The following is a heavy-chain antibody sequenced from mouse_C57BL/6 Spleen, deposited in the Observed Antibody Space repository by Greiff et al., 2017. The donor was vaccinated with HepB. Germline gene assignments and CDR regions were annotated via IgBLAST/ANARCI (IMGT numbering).Heavy chain of an antibody. J-gene: IGHJ3*01. CDR3: ARKGDYGSSPPWFAY. Sequence: EVKLVESGPGLVKPSQSLSLTCSVTGYSITSGYYWNWIRQFPGNKLEWMGYISYDGSNNYNPSLKNRISITRDTSKNQFFLKLNSVTTEDTATYYCARKGDYGSSPPWFAYWGQGTLVTVSA. D-gene: IGHD1-1*01. V-gene: IGHV3-6*01. CDR1: GYSITSGYY. CDR2: ISYDGSN.